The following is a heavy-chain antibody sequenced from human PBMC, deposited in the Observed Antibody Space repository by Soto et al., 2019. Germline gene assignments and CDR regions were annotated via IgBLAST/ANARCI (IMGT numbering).Heavy chain of an antibody. CDR1: GSTFTGYY. V-gene: IGHV1-2*04. CDR3: ARSSPPASDYDFWSGYYTIDAFDI. D-gene: IGHD3-3*01. CDR2: INPNSGGT. J-gene: IGHJ3*02. Sequence: QVQLVQSGAEVKKPGASVKVSCKASGSTFTGYYMHWVRQAPGQGLEWMGWINPNSGGTNYAQKFQGWVTMTRDTSISTAYMELSRLRSDDTAVYYCARSSPPASDYDFWSGYYTIDAFDIWGQGTMVTVSS.